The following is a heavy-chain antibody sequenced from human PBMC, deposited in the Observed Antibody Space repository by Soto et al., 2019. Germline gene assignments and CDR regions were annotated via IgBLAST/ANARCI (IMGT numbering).Heavy chain of an antibody. V-gene: IGHV3-30*18. D-gene: IGHD3-10*02. CDR1: GFTFSSYG. Sequence: PGGSLRLSCAASGFTFSSYGMHWVRQAPGKGLEWVAVISYDGSNKYYADSVKGRFTISRDNSKNTLYLQMNSLRAEDTAVYYCAKDGAPAEWFLVRDYYYYGMDVWGQGTTVTVSS. CDR2: ISYDGSNK. J-gene: IGHJ6*02. CDR3: AKDGAPAEWFLVRDYYYYGMDV.